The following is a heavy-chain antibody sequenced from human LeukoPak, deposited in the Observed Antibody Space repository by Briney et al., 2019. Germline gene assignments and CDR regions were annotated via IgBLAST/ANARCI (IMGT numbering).Heavy chain of an antibody. CDR1: GFTFSSYG. Sequence: GGSLRLSCAASGFTFSSYGMHWVRQAPGKGLEWVAVISYDGSNKYYADSVKGRFTISRDNSKNTLYLQMNSLRAEDTAVYYCARDWFHAIDYWGQGTLVTVSS. CDR2: ISYDGSNK. J-gene: IGHJ4*02. D-gene: IGHD2/OR15-2a*01. V-gene: IGHV3-30*03. CDR3: ARDWFHAIDY.